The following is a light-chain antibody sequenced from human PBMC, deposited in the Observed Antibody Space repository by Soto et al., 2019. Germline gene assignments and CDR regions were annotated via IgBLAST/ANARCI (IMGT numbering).Light chain of an antibody. Sequence: QSALTQPASVSGSPGQSITIYCTGTSSDVGAYNLVSWYQQHPGKAPKLLIYEVNKRPSGASDRFSGSRSGSTASLTISGLQAEDEADYHCCSYAGGATVVFGGGTQLTVL. CDR3: CSYAGGATVV. CDR1: SSDVGAYNL. V-gene: IGLV2-23*02. J-gene: IGLJ2*01. CDR2: EVN.